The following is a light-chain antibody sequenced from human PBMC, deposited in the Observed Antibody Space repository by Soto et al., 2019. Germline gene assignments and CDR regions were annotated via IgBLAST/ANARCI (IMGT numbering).Light chain of an antibody. Sequence: EIVLTPSPGTLSLSPGETGALSCRASQSVSSNYVAWYQQKPGQAPRLLISGASNRATGTPDRFRGSGSGTDFTLTITRLEPEDFAVHYCHQYGSAPWTFGQGTKVDI. CDR3: HQYGSAPWT. V-gene: IGKV3-20*01. CDR2: GAS. J-gene: IGKJ1*01. CDR1: QSVSSNY.